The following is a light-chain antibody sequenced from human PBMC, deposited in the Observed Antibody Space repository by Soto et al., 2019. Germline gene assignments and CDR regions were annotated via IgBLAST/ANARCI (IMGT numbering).Light chain of an antibody. J-gene: IGKJ1*01. CDR1: QTVSITY. Sequence: VLTQSPGTLSLSPGESATLSCRASQTVSITYLTWYQQKPGQAPRLLIFGASKRATGIPDRFSGSGSGRDFTLTISGLEPEDFAVYYCQQYNDNWPTFGQGTKVEVK. V-gene: IGKV3-20*01. CDR3: QQYNDNWPT. CDR2: GAS.